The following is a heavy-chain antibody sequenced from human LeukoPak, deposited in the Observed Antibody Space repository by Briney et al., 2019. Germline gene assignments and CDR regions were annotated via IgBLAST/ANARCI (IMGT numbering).Heavy chain of an antibody. CDR3: ARNSGRYYAFDY. Sequence: AGGSLRLSCAASGLTFSSYAMHWVRQAPGKGLEWVAVISYDGSNKYYADSVKGRLPSSRDNSNTTLYLQMNSLTAEDTAVYYCARNSGRYYAFDYWGQGTLVTVS. CDR2: ISYDGSNK. CDR1: GLTFSSYA. J-gene: IGHJ4*02. D-gene: IGHD1-26*01. V-gene: IGHV3-30-3*01.